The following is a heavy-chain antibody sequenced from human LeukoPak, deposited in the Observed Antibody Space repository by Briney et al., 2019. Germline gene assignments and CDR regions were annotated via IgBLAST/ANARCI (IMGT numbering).Heavy chain of an antibody. D-gene: IGHD3-22*01. J-gene: IGHJ4*02. Sequence: AGGSLRLSCAASGFTFSSYSMNWARQAPGKGLEWVSSISSSSSYIYYADSVKGRFTISRDNAKNSLYLQMNSLRAEDTAVYYCARELNYYYDSSGSLYYFDYWGQGTLVTVSS. CDR3: ARELNYYYDSSGSLYYFDY. CDR1: GFTFSSYS. CDR2: ISSSSSYI. V-gene: IGHV3-21*01.